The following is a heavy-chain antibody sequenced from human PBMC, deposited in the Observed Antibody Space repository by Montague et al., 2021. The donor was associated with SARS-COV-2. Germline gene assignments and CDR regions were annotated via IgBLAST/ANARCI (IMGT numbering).Heavy chain of an antibody. CDR3: ARRLGSRAPFDY. Sequence: SETLSLTCTVTGGSISDFYWSWIRQSPENGLEWIGYIYDSETTNYNHSLKSRVTISADTSMNQFSLNLRSVTAADTAVYFCARRLGSRAPFDYWGQGTLVTVSS. V-gene: IGHV4-59*08. J-gene: IGHJ4*02. D-gene: IGHD7-27*01. CDR1: GGSISDFY. CDR2: IYDSETT.